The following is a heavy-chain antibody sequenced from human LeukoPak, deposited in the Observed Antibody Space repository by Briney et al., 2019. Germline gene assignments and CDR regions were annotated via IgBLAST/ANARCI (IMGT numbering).Heavy chain of an antibody. D-gene: IGHD3-9*01. J-gene: IGHJ6*04. CDR3: ARVYYDILTGYYGMDV. V-gene: IGHV4-4*02. CDR2: IYHSGST. CDR1: GGSISSSNW. Sequence: SGTLSLTCAVSGGSISSSNWWSWVRPPPGKGLEWIGEIYHSGSTNYNPSLKSRVTISVDKSKNQFSLKLSSVTAADTAVYYCARVYYDILTGYYGMDVWGKGTTVTVSS.